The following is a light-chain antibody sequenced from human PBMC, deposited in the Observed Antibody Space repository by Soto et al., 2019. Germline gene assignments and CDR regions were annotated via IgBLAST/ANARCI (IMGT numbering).Light chain of an antibody. CDR1: QSVSTF. CDR3: QQRSKWYT. V-gene: IGKV3-11*01. J-gene: IGKJ2*01. Sequence: EIVLTQSPATLSLSPGERATLSCRASQSVSTFLAWYQHKPGQAPRLLIYDASSRATGIAARFSGSGSGTAFTLTISSLEPEDFAIYYCQQRSKWYTFGQGTKLEIK. CDR2: DAS.